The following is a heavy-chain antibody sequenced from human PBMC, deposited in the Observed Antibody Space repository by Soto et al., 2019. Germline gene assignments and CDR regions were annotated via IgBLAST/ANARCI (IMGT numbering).Heavy chain of an antibody. D-gene: IGHD3-9*01. CDR3: ARAPMERYFDWYFDH. J-gene: IGHJ4*02. V-gene: IGHV3-23*01. CDR1: GFTFRSHA. CDR2: ISGTGGTT. Sequence: EVQLLESGGGLVQPGGSLRLSCVGSGFTFRSHALTWVRQSPGKGLEWVAGISGTGGTTYYGDSMRGRFTISRDNSKETPHLQMDSLRPEDTAIYFCARAPMERYFDWYFDHWGQGSLVIVTS.